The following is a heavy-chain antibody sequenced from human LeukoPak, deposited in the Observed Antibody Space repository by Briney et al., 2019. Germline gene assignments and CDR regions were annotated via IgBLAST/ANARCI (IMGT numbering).Heavy chain of an antibody. Sequence: PSETLSLTCTVSGGSISSGSYYWSWIRQSAGKGLEWIGRIYTSGSTNYNPSLKRRITISVNTSKNQFSLKLSSVTAADTAVYYCARAGGGLAAAGTRNYYYYYYMDVWGKGTTVTVSS. CDR3: ARAGGGLAAAGTRNYYYYYYMDV. CDR2: IYTSGST. V-gene: IGHV4-61*02. D-gene: IGHD6-13*01. J-gene: IGHJ6*03. CDR1: GGSISSGSYY.